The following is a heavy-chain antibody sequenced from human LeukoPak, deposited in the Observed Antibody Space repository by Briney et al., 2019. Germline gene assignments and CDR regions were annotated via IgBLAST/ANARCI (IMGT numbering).Heavy chain of an antibody. Sequence: GGSLRLSCAASGVTFTNYAMTWVRQAPGKGLEWVSGISISGGSTDYADSVKGRFTISRDNSKNTPYLQMNSLRAEDTAVYYCAKVPAGNKVEYWGQGTLVTVSS. CDR3: AKVPAGNKVEY. D-gene: IGHD6-19*01. J-gene: IGHJ4*02. V-gene: IGHV3-23*01. CDR2: ISISGGST. CDR1: GVTFTNYA.